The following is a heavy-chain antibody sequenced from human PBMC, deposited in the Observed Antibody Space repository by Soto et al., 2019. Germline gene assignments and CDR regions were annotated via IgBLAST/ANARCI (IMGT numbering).Heavy chain of an antibody. V-gene: IGHV3-21*01. CDR3: ARDDSSNAMVYYGMDV. CDR2: ISSSSSYI. Sequence: EVQLVESGGGLVKPGGSLRLSCAASGFTFSSYSMNWVRQAPGKGLEWVSSISSSSSYIYYADSVKGRFTISRDNAKNSLYLQMTSLRAEDTAVYYCARDDSSNAMVYYGMDVWGQGTTVTVSS. CDR1: GFTFSSYS. J-gene: IGHJ6*02. D-gene: IGHD4-4*01.